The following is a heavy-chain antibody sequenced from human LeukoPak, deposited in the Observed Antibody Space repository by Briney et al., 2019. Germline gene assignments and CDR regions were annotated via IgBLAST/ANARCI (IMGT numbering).Heavy chain of an antibody. CDR3: ARDLTGSYSFDY. V-gene: IGHV3-30-3*01. D-gene: IGHD1-26*01. J-gene: IGHJ4*02. CDR1: GFTFSYYT. Sequence: SLRLSCAASGFTFSYYTMHWVRQAPGKGLEWVAALTPDGAITYYADSAKGRFTPSRDNSKNTLFLQVHSLRGDDTAVYFCARDLTGSYSFDYWGQGSLVTVSS. CDR2: LTPDGAIT.